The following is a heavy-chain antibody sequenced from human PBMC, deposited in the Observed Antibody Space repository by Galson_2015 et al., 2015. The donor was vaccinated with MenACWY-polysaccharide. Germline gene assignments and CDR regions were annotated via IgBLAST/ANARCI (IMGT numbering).Heavy chain of an antibody. V-gene: IGHV7-4-1*02. CDR3: ARDPKQKPTTVPTGRFDY. D-gene: IGHD4-17*01. Sequence: SVKVSCKASGYTFTTYAINWVRQAPGQGLEWMGGINTKTGNPTYAQGFTGRFVFSLDASVTTAYLQISGLKAEDTAVYYCARDPKQKPTTVPTGRFDYWGQGTLVTVSS. J-gene: IGHJ4*02. CDR2: INTKTGNP. CDR1: GYTFTTYA.